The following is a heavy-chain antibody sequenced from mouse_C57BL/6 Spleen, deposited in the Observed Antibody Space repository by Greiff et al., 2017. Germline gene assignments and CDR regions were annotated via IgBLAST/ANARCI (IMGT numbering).Heavy chain of an antibody. CDR1: GYTFTSYW. Sequence: EVKLLESGTVLVRPGASVKMSCKTSGYTFTSYWMHWVNQRPGQGLEWIGAIHPGNGDTSYNQKFKGKAKLTAVTSASTAYMELSSLTSEDSAVYYCTRGYGSDDFDYWGQGTTLTVSS. CDR2: IHPGNGDT. V-gene: IGHV1-5*01. J-gene: IGHJ2*01. CDR3: TRGYGSDDFDY. D-gene: IGHD1-1*01.